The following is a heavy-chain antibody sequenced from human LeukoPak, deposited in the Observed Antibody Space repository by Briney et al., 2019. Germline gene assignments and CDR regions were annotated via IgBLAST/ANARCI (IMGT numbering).Heavy chain of an antibody. Sequence: SETLSLTCTVSGGSISSGSYYWSWIRQPAGKGLEWIGRIYTSGSTNYNPSLKSRVTISVDTSKNQFSLKLSSVTAADTAVYYCARSTYYDSSGYNDYWGQGTLVTVSS. J-gene: IGHJ4*02. CDR1: GGSISSGSYY. V-gene: IGHV4-61*02. D-gene: IGHD3-22*01. CDR3: ARSTYYDSSGYNDY. CDR2: IYTSGST.